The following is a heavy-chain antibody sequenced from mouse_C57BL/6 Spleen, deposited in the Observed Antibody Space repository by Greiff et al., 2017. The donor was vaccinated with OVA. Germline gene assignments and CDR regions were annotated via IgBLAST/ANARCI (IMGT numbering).Heavy chain of an antibody. Sequence: DVQLQESGPELVKPGASVKIPCKASGYTFTDYNMDWVKQSHGKSLEWIGDINPNNGGTIYNQKFKGKATLTVDKSSSTAYMELRSLTSEDTAVYYCARSYYYGSSYLYYYAMDYWGQGTSVTVSS. CDR3: ARSYYYGSSYLYYYAMDY. V-gene: IGHV1-18*01. CDR2: INPNNGGT. J-gene: IGHJ4*01. CDR1: GYTFTDYN. D-gene: IGHD1-1*01.